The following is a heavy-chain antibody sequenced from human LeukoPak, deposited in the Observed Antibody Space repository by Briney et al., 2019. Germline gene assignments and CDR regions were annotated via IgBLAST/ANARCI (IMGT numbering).Heavy chain of an antibody. V-gene: IGHV4-31*03. Sequence: SQTLSLTCSVSDVSINSGGVYWTWIRQHPGKGLEWMGYISYSGSSYYNPSLRSRLSMSTDTSKNQFSLRLSSVTAADTAVYYCARQIGYCGDTRCYAIDFDYWGKGILVAVPS. D-gene: IGHD2-2*01. CDR2: ISYSGSS. CDR3: ARQIGYCGDTRCYAIDFDY. CDR1: DVSINSGGVY. J-gene: IGHJ4*02.